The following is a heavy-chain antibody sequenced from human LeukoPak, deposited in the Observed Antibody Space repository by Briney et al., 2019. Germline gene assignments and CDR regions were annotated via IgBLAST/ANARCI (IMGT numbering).Heavy chain of an antibody. D-gene: IGHD3-9*01. CDR2: IIPIFGAA. Sequence: ASVKLSCKTSGGTFNSYTIIWVRKPPGPGLEWMGGIIPIFGAANYAQKFQGRVTITADESTTTAYMELSSLRSEDTAVYYCARGTYDILTGTSLFAYYGMDVWGQGTTVTVSS. V-gene: IGHV1-69*01. J-gene: IGHJ6*02. CDR3: ARGTYDILTGTSLFAYYGMDV. CDR1: GGTFNSYT.